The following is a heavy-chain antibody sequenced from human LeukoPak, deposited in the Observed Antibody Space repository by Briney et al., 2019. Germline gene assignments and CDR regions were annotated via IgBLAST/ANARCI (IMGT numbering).Heavy chain of an antibody. CDR3: ARGVSITMVRGVPPPLNY. CDR2: INPNSGGT. Sequence: ASVKVSCKASGYTFIGYYMHWVRQAPGQGLEWMGWINPNSGGTNYAQKFQGRVTMTRDTSISTAYMELSRLRSDDTAVYYCARGVSITMVRGVPPPLNYWGQGTLVTVSS. D-gene: IGHD3-10*01. CDR1: GYTFIGYY. J-gene: IGHJ4*02. V-gene: IGHV1-2*02.